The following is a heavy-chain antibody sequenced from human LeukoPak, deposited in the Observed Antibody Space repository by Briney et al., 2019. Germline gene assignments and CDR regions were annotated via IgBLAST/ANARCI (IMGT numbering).Heavy chain of an antibody. V-gene: IGHV3-23*01. D-gene: IGHD1-26*01. J-gene: IGHJ4*02. CDR3: AKDLVGATGGFDY. Sequence: GGSLRLSCAASGFTFSSYNMNWVRQAPGKGLEWVSAISGSGGSTYYADSVKGRFTISRDNSKNTLYLQMNSLRAEDTAVYYCAKDLVGATGGFDYWGQGTLVTVSS. CDR1: GFTFSSYN. CDR2: ISGSGGST.